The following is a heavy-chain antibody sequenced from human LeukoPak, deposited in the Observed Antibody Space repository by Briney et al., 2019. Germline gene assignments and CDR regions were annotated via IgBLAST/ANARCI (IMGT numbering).Heavy chain of an antibody. CDR2: ISGSGGST. CDR3: AKEDDSGGYILDY. Sequence: GGTLRLSCAASGFTFSSSGMSWVRRAPGKGLEWVSAISGSGGSTYYADSVKGRFTISRDNSKNTLYLQMNSLRAEDTAVYYCAKEDDSGGYILDYWGQGTLVTVSS. D-gene: IGHD3-22*01. J-gene: IGHJ4*02. V-gene: IGHV3-23*01. CDR1: GFTFSSSG.